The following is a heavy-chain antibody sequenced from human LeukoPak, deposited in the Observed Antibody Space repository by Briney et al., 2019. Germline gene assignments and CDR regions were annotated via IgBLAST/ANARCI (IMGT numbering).Heavy chain of an antibody. CDR2: ISNSGSSK. CDR1: GFTFSDYY. D-gene: IGHD1-20*01. Sequence: GGSLRLSCAASGFTFSDYYMRWIRQAPGKGLEWVSNISNSGSSKYYADSLKGRFTISRDNARNSLYLQMNSLRAADTAVYYCAREIIIGTLYFDYWGQGTLVTVSS. V-gene: IGHV3-11*01. J-gene: IGHJ4*02. CDR3: AREIIIGTLYFDY.